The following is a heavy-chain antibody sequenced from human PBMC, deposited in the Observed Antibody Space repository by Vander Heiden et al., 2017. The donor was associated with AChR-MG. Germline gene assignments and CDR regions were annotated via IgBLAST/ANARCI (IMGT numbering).Heavy chain of an antibody. V-gene: IGHV3-23*01. CDR1: GFPFSDYA. J-gene: IGHJ4*02. CDR2: SSGGST. Sequence: EVPLLESGGGLVQPGGSLRLSCAASGFPFSDYALHWVRQPPGQGLEWVSASSGGSTYYADSVKGRFTISRDNSKNMLYLEMSSLTAEDTAVYFCAKGAWGLYSGYCSGDTCYPADFWGQGTLVIVSS. D-gene: IGHD2-15*01. CDR3: AKGAWGLYSGYCSGDTCYPADF.